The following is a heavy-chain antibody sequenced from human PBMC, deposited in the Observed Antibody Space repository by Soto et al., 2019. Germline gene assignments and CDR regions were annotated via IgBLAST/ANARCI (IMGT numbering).Heavy chain of an antibody. Sequence: ASVKVSCKASGYTFTSYGISWVRQAPGQGLEWMGWISAYNGNTNYAQKLQGRVTMTTDTSTSTAYMELRSLKIEDTGVYYCTRVSPDCSDGSCYPLNWGQGTLVTVSS. CDR1: GYTFTSYG. J-gene: IGHJ4*02. D-gene: IGHD2-15*01. CDR3: TRVSPDCSDGSCYPLN. CDR2: ISAYNGNT. V-gene: IGHV1-18*01.